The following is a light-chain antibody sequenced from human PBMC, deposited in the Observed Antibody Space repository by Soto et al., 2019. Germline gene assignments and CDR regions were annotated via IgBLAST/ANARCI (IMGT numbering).Light chain of an antibody. Sequence: DIQMTQSPSSLSASVGDRVTITCRASQSISSYLNWYQQKPGKAPKLLIYAASSLQSAVPSRFSGSGSGTDFTLTISSLQPEDFATYYCQQSYSTPPAFGQGTKVDI. CDR3: QQSYSTPPA. CDR1: QSISSY. J-gene: IGKJ1*01. V-gene: IGKV1-39*01. CDR2: AAS.